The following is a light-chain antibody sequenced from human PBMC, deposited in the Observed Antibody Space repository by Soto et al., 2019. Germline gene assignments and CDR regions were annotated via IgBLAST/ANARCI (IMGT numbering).Light chain of an antibody. CDR2: KVS. J-gene: IGKJ2*01. CDR1: QSLVYSDGNTY. CDR3: LQGTLWPYT. V-gene: IGKV2-30*01. Sequence: DVVMTQSPLSLPVTLGQPASISCKSSQSLVYSDGNTYLTWFQQRPGQSPRHLIYKVSNRDSGVPDRFSGSGSGTDFTLKISSVEAEDVGVYYCLQGTLWPYTFGQGTKLEIK.